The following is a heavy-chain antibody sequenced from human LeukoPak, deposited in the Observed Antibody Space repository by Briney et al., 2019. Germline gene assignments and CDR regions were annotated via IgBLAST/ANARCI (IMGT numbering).Heavy chain of an antibody. CDR3: ARRQGITWYIDY. D-gene: IGHD2-21*01. V-gene: IGHV5-51*01. CDR1: GYSFTSYG. Sequence: GESLKISCKGSGYSFTSYGIGWLRQMPGKGLEWMASIYPGDSATRYSPSFQGQSTCSADKSISTAYLQWSSMKASDTAMYYCARRQGITWYIDYWGQGTLVTVSS. J-gene: IGHJ4*02. CDR2: IYPGDSAT.